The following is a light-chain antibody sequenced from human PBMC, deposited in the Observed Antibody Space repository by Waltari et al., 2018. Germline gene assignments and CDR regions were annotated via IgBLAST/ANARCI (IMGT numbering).Light chain of an antibody. J-gene: IGLJ2*01. V-gene: IGLV2-11*01. CDR1: SSDVGGYNY. CDR3: CSYAGSYTV. CDR2: DVN. Sequence: QSALTQPRSVSGSPGQSVTISCTGTSSDVGGYNYVSWYQHHPGKAPKLFIYDVNKRPSGVPYRFSGSKSGNTASLTISGLQAEDEADYYCCSYAGSYTVFGGGTKLTVL.